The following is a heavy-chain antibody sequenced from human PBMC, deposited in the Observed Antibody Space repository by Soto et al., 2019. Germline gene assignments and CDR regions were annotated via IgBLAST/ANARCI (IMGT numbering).Heavy chain of an antibody. Sequence: GASVKVSCKASGYTFTGYYMHWVRQAPGQGLEWMGWINPNSGGTNYAQKFQGWVTMTRDTSISTAYMELSRLRSDDTAVYYCARDRGSSGWSPGGHYYYGMDVWGQGTTVTVSS. CDR3: ARDRGSSGWSPGGHYYYGMDV. D-gene: IGHD6-19*01. J-gene: IGHJ6*02. V-gene: IGHV1-2*04. CDR2: INPNSGGT. CDR1: GYTFTGYY.